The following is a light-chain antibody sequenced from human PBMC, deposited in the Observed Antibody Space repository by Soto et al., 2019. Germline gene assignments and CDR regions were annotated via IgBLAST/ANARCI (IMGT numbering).Light chain of an antibody. V-gene: IGKV1-5*01. CDR1: QTVNAW. CDR2: DAS. J-gene: IGKJ1*01. Sequence: DIQMTQSPSTLSASLGDRVTLTCRASQTVNAWLAWYQHKPGKAPKPLIYDASILEGGVPARFSGSGSGTEFILTISSLQPDDVGTYYCQQYNTHSWTFGQGTKVEIK. CDR3: QQYNTHSWT.